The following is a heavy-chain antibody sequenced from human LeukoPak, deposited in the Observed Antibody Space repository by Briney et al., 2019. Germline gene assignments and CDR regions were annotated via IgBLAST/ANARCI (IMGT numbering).Heavy chain of an antibody. CDR3: AKATQRYCTGGTCYPLDY. CDR1: GFTFGNYA. V-gene: IGHV3-23*01. J-gene: IGHJ4*02. CDR2: ITDIGKNT. D-gene: IGHD2-8*02. Sequence: GGSLRLSCAASGFTFGNYAMAWVRQSPGKGLEWVSCITDIGKNTYHTDSVKGRFTISRDNSKNMLSLQMNSLRVEDTAVYYCAKATQRYCTGGTCYPLDYWGQGTLVTVSS.